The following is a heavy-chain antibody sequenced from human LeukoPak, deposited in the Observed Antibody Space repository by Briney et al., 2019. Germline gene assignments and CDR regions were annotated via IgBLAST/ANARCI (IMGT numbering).Heavy chain of an antibody. Sequence: PSQTLSLTCTVSGGSISSGSYYWSWIRQPPGKGLEWIGYIYYSGSTNYNPSLKSRVTISVDTSKNQFSLKLSSVTAADTAVYYCARDLAAVAGRGHYFDYWGQGTLVTVPS. D-gene: IGHD6-19*01. J-gene: IGHJ4*02. CDR1: GGSISSGSYY. V-gene: IGHV4-61*01. CDR3: ARDLAAVAGRGHYFDY. CDR2: IYYSGST.